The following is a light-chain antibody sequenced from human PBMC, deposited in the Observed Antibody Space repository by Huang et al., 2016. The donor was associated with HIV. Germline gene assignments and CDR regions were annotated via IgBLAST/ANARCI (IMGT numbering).Light chain of an antibody. CDR1: QSVSNN. V-gene: IGKV3-15*01. CDR2: SAS. CDR3: QQYDTWPIT. Sequence: EIVMTQSPATLSGSPGERVTLPCRASQSVSNNLAWYPQKPGQAPRLLVYSASTRATGIPARFSGSGSGTDFTLTISSLQSEHFAVYYCQQYDTWPITFGPGTRVDSK. J-gene: IGKJ3*01.